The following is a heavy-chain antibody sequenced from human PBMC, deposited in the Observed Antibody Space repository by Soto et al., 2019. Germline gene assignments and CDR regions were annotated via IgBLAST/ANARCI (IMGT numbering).Heavy chain of an antibody. V-gene: IGHV4-4*02. CDR1: EGSSSSGSW. J-gene: IGHJ5*02. CDR2: VYHSGST. Sequence: SETLSVTCAVAEGSSSSGSWWSWVRQPPGKGLEWIGEVYHSGSTNYNPSLKSRVTILIDKSKNQFSLNLNSVTAADTAVYYCARELFGRSVWFDPWGQGTLVTVSS. CDR3: ARELFGRSVWFDP. D-gene: IGHD3-10*01.